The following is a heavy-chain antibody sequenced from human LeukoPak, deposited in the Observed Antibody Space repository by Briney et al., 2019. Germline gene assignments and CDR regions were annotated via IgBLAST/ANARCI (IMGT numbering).Heavy chain of an antibody. J-gene: IGHJ4*02. Sequence: GGSLRLSCAASGFTVSSNYMSWVRQAPGKGLEWVSSISSSSSYIYYADSVKGRFTISRDNAKNSLYLQMNSLRAEDTAVYYCARADYDILTGLLSRYYFDYWGQGTLVTVSS. CDR2: ISSSSSYI. V-gene: IGHV3-21*01. CDR3: ARADYDILTGLLSRYYFDY. D-gene: IGHD3-9*01. CDR1: GFTVSSNY.